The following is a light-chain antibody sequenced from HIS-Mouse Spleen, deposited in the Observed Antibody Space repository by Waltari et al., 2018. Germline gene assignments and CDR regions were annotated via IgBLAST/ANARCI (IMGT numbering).Light chain of an antibody. Sequence: QSVLTQPPSASGTPGQRVTISCSGSSPNTGSNYVSWYQQLPGTAPKLLIYMNNQRPSGVPDRFSGSKSGTSASLAISGLRSEDEADYYCAAWDDSLSGPVFGGGTKLTVL. CDR3: AAWDDSLSGPV. CDR1: SPNTGSNY. V-gene: IGLV1-47*01. J-gene: IGLJ3*02. CDR2: MNN.